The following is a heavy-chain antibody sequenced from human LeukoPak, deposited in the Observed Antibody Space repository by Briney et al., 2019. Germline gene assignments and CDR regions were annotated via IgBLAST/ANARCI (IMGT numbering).Heavy chain of an antibody. CDR3: ARWGDYGGNSMYAFDI. D-gene: IGHD4-23*01. CDR2: MHYTGTT. J-gene: IGHJ3*02. V-gene: IGHV4-59*01. CDR1: GGSISSYY. Sequence: SETLSLTCTVSGGSISSYYRNWIRQPPGKGLEWIGYMHYTGTTHYNPSLESRVTGSVNTSKNQFSLKLSSVTAADTAVYYCARWGDYGGNSMYAFDIWGPGTMVTVSS.